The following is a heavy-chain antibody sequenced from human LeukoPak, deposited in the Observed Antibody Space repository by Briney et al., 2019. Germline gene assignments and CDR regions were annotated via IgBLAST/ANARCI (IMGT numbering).Heavy chain of an antibody. CDR1: GYTLTELS. D-gene: IGHD6-19*01. J-gene: IGHJ4*02. CDR3: ATDLVSSGWYDGFDY. Sequence: ASVKVSCKVSGYTLTELSMHWVRQAPGKGLEWIGGFDPEDGETIYAQKFQGRVTMTEDTSTDTAYMELSSLRSEDTAVYYCATDLVSSGWYDGFDYWGQGTLVTVSS. V-gene: IGHV1-24*01. CDR2: FDPEDGET.